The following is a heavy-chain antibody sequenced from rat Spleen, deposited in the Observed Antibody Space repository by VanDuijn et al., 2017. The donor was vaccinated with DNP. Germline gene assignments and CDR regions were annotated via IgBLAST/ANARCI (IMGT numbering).Heavy chain of an antibody. V-gene: IGHV4-2*01. CDR1: GFNFNDYW. J-gene: IGHJ3*01. Sequence: EVKLVESGGGLVQPGRSLKLSCEASGFNFNDYWMGWVRQAPGKGLEWIAEINKDSRTIKYTPSLKDKLTISRDNAQNTLYLQMSRLGSEDTAIYYCVRERFGVDYWGQGTLVTVSS. D-gene: IGHD4-3*01. CDR3: VRERFGVDY. CDR2: INKDSRTI.